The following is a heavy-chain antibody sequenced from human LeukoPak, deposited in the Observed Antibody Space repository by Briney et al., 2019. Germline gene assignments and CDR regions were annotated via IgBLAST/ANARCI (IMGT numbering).Heavy chain of an antibody. CDR3: ARGDAAAAGTLFDY. V-gene: IGHV4-59*01. CDR2: IYYSGST. D-gene: IGHD6-13*01. Sequence: PSETLSLTCTVSGGSNSSYYWSWIRQRPGKGLEWIGYIYYSGSTNYNPSLKSRVTISVDTSKNQFSLKLSAVTAADTAVYYCARGDAAAAGTLFDYWGQGTLVTVSS. J-gene: IGHJ4*02. CDR1: GGSNSSYY.